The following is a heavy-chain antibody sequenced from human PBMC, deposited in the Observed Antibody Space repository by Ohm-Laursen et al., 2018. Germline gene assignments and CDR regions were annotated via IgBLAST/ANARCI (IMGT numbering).Heavy chain of an antibody. J-gene: IGHJ4*02. CDR2: IYYSGST. Sequence: SQTLSLTCSVSGGSVDTYYWSWIRQPPGKGLEWIGYIYYSGSTSYNPSLKSRVTMSVDTSKNQFSLKLSSVTAADTAVYYCATFGGVPGWGQGTLVTVSS. D-gene: IGHD3-16*01. V-gene: IGHV4-59*02. CDR1: GGSVDTYY. CDR3: ATFGGVPG.